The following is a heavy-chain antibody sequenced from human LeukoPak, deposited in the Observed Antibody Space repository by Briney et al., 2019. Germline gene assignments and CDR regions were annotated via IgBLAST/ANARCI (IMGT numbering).Heavy chain of an antibody. V-gene: IGHV3-7*01. J-gene: IGHJ4*02. D-gene: IGHD6-13*01. CDR3: ARDGSFSPIAAASPRPFDY. CDR2: IKQDGSEK. CDR1: GFTFSSYW. Sequence: HPGGSLRLSCPASGFTFSSYWMSWVRQAPGKGLEWVANIKQDGSEKYYVDSVKGRFTISRDNAKNSLYLQMNSLRAEDTAVYYCARDGSFSPIAAASPRPFDYWGQGTLVTVSS.